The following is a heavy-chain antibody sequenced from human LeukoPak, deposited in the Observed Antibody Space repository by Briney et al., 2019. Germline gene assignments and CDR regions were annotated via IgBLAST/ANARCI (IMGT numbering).Heavy chain of an antibody. CDR2: ISWNSGSI. CDR1: GFTFSSYA. CDR3: AKGAIAVAGTKDYFDY. D-gene: IGHD6-19*01. Sequence: GGSLRLSCAASGFTFSSYAMSWVRQAPGKGLEWVSGISWNSGSIGYADSVKGRFTISRDNAKNSLYLQMNSLRAEDTALYYCAKGAIAVAGTKDYFDYWGQGTLVTVSS. V-gene: IGHV3-9*01. J-gene: IGHJ4*02.